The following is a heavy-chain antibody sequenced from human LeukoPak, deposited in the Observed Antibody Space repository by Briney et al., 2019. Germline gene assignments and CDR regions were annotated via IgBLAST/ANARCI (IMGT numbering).Heavy chain of an antibody. Sequence: SETLSLTCTVSGGSFSSNNYYWGWIRQPPGKGLEWFGSIHYSGSTYYNPSLKSRVTISVDTSKNQFSLKLSSVTAADTAVYYCASGAYTVVVVAAYDWGQGTLVTVSS. CDR2: IHYSGST. CDR3: ASGAYTVVVVAAYD. V-gene: IGHV4-39*01. D-gene: IGHD2-15*01. CDR1: GGSFSSNNYY. J-gene: IGHJ4*02.